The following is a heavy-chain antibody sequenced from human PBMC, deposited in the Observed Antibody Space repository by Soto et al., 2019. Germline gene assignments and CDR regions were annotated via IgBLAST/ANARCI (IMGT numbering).Heavy chain of an antibody. J-gene: IGHJ4*02. CDR3: AGGSSSAWIDF. Sequence: ASVKVSCKASGYTFTNYGISWVRQAPGQGLEWMGWISGYNGNTDYAQKLQDRVTMTTDTATTTAYMELRSLRSDDTAVYFCAGGSSSAWIDFWGQGTLVTVSS. CDR1: GYTFTNYG. D-gene: IGHD6-25*01. CDR2: ISGYNGNT. V-gene: IGHV1-18*04.